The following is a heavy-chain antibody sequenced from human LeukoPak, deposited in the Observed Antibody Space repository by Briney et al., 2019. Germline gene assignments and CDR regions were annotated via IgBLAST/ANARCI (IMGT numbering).Heavy chain of an antibody. D-gene: IGHD3-9*01. CDR2: IYYSGST. Sequence: SETLSLTCSVSGGSISRYYWSWIRQPPGKGLEWIGYIYYSGSTNYNPSLKSRVTISVDTSKNQFSLKLSSVTAADTAVYYCAKLRYFDWSRTANWFDPWGQGTLVTVSS. V-gene: IGHV4-59*08. J-gene: IGHJ5*02. CDR1: GGSISRYY. CDR3: AKLRYFDWSRTANWFDP.